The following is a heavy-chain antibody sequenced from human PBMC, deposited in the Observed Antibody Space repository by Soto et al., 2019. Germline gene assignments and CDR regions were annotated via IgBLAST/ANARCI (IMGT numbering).Heavy chain of an antibody. J-gene: IGHJ2*01. Sequence: QVQLVQSGAEEKKPGASVKVSCKASGYTFSTYAMHWVRQAPGQRLEWMGWINAGNGNTKYSQKFQGRVTITRDTCGSTAYMELSSLRSEDTAVYYCARAPSWWYFDLWGRGTLVTVSS. V-gene: IGHV1-3*05. CDR3: ARAPSWWYFDL. CDR2: INAGNGNT. CDR1: GYTFSTYA.